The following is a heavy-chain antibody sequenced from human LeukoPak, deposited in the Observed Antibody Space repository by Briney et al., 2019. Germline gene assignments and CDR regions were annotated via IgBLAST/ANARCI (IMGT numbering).Heavy chain of an antibody. D-gene: IGHD4-23*01. CDR1: GGPISSSSYY. J-gene: IGHJ4*02. Sequence: SETLSLTCTVSGGPISSSSYYWGWIRQPPGKGMEWIGSIYYSGSTYYNPSLKSRVTISVDTSKNQFSLKLSSVTAADTAVYYCAGYGGNFIDYWGQGTLVTVSS. V-gene: IGHV4-39*01. CDR3: AGYGGNFIDY. CDR2: IYYSGST.